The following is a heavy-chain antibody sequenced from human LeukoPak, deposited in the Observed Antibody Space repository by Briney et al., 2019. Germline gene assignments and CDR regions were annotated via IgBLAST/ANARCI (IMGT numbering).Heavy chain of an antibody. CDR3: AKGISQYNGLDY. CDR1: GFTFDDYA. J-gene: IGHJ4*02. Sequence: PGRSLRLSCAASGFTFDDYAMHWVRQAPGKGLEWVSGISWNSGSIGYADSVKGRFTISRDNPKNSLYLQMNSLRAEDMALYYCAKGISQYNGLDYWGQGTLVTVSS. D-gene: IGHD1-26*01. CDR2: ISWNSGSI. V-gene: IGHV3-9*03.